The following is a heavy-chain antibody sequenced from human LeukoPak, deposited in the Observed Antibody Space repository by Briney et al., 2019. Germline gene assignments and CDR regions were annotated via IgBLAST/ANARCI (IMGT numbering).Heavy chain of an antibody. CDR3: AKDSSSWSTPMDV. CDR1: GFTFSSYG. CDR2: ISYDGSNK. J-gene: IGHJ6*02. V-gene: IGHV3-30*18. D-gene: IGHD6-13*01. Sequence: PGGSLRLSCAASGFTFSSYGMHWVRQAPGKGLEWVAVISYDGSNKYYADSVKGRFTISRDNSKNTLYLQMNSLRAEDTAVYYYAKDSSSWSTPMDVWGQGTTVTVSS.